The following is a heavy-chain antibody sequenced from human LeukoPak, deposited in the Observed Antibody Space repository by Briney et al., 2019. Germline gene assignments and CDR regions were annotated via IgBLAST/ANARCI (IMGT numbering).Heavy chain of an antibody. J-gene: IGHJ4*02. D-gene: IGHD1-7*01. CDR3: AKEYRISASTRGFDF. CDR2: ISSSGDRT. V-gene: IGHV3-23*01. Sequence: SGGSLRLSCAASGLIFSSHAMSWVRQAPGKGLEWVSAISSSGDRTYYADSVKGRFTISRDNSKNTVYLQMISLGAEDTAIYYCAKEYRISASTRGFDFWGQGTLVTVSS. CDR1: GLIFSSHA.